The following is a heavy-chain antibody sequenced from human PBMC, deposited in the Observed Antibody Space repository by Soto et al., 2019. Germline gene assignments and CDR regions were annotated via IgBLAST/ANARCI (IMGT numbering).Heavy chain of an antibody. J-gene: IGHJ4*02. Sequence: GESLKISCKGSGYSFTSYWIGWVRQMPGKGLEWMGTIYPGDSETTYSPSFQDQVTISADKSIRTAHLQWTSLKASDTAMYYCARIDSSGYHLVDYWGQGTPVTVYS. D-gene: IGHD3-22*01. CDR2: IYPGDSET. V-gene: IGHV5-51*01. CDR1: GYSFTSYW. CDR3: ARIDSSGYHLVDY.